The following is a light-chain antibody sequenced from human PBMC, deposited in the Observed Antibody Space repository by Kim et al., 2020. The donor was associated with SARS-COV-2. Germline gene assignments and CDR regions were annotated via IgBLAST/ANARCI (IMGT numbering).Light chain of an antibody. V-gene: IGKV3-11*01. CDR1: QSVSTY. CDR3: QQRSNWPPALT. CDR2: DAS. Sequence: PGERATLSCRASQSVSTYLAWYQQKPGQAPRLPIDDASNRATGVPARFSGSGSGADFTLTISSLQSEDFAVYYCQQRSNWPPALTFGGGTKVDIK. J-gene: IGKJ4*01.